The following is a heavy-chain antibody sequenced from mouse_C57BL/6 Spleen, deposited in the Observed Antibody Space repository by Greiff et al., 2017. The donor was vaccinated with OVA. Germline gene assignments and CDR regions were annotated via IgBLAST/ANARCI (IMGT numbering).Heavy chain of an antibody. V-gene: IGHV1-55*01. J-gene: IGHJ2*01. CDR1: GYTFTSYW. CDR3: ARLLLYYDYDGGY. CDR2: IYPGSGST. D-gene: IGHD2-4*01. Sequence: QVQLQQPGAELVKPGASVKMSCKASGYTFTSYWITWVKQRPGQGLEWIGDIYPGSGSTNYNEKFKSKATLTVDTSSSRAYMQLSSLTSEDSAVYYCARLLLYYDYDGGYWGQGTTLTVSS.